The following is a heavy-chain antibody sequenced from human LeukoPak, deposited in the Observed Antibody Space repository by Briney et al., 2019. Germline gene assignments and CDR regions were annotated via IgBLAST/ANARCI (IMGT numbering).Heavy chain of an antibody. CDR3: ARVITIFGVVKFDP. V-gene: IGHV1-2*02. D-gene: IGHD3-3*01. CDR2: INPNSGGT. Sequence: ASVKVSCKASGYTFTSYDINWVRQATGQGLEWMGWINPNSGGTNYAQKFQGRVTMTRDTSISTAYMELSRLRSDDTAVYYCARVITIFGVVKFDPWGQGTLVTVPS. J-gene: IGHJ5*02. CDR1: GYTFTSYD.